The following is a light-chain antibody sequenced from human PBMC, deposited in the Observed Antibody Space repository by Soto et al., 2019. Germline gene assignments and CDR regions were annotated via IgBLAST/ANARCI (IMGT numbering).Light chain of an antibody. J-gene: IGKJ1*01. CDR2: GAS. CDR1: QSVSIN. Sequence: EIVLTQSPGTRSLSPGERATLSCRASQSVSINLAWYQQKHDQAPRLLIYGASTRATGIPARFSGSGSGTEFTLTISSLQSEDFAVYYCQQYNNWPPWTFGQGTKVDSK. CDR3: QQYNNWPPWT. V-gene: IGKV3-15*01.